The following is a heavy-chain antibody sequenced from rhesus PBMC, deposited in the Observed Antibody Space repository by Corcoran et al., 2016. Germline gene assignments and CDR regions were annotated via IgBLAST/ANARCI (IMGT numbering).Heavy chain of an antibody. CDR2: IYGSGSST. CDR3: ARQRRNAFDF. V-gene: IGHV4-169*01. Sequence: QLQLQESGPGLVKPSETLSVTCAVSGGSISSSYWSWIRQAPGKGLEWIGYIYGSGSSTNYNPSLRSRVTISTDTSKNQFSLKLSSVTAADTAVYYCARQRRNAFDFWGQGLRVTVSS. CDR1: GGSISSSY. D-gene: IGHD1-14*01. J-gene: IGHJ3*01.